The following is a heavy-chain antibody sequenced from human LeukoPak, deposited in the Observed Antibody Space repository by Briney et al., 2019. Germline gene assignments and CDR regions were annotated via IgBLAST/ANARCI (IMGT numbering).Heavy chain of an antibody. V-gene: IGHV4-34*01. Sequence: SETLSLTCAVYGGSFSGYYWSWIRQPPGKGLEWIGEINHSGSTNYNPSLKGRVTISVDTSKKQFSLKLSSVTAADTAVYYCARDRPYSGALGYWGQGTLVTVSS. CDR3: ARDRPYSGALGY. CDR2: INHSGST. D-gene: IGHD5-18*01. J-gene: IGHJ4*02. CDR1: GGSFSGYY.